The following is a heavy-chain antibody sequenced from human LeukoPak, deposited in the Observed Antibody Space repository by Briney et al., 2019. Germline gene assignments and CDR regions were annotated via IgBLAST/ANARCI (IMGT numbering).Heavy chain of an antibody. D-gene: IGHD3-3*01. CDR1: GFTFSSYW. CDR3: AKDQEWVLGY. CDR2: TNSDGSST. V-gene: IGHV3-74*01. J-gene: IGHJ4*02. Sequence: GGSLRLSCAASGFTFSSYWMHWVRQAPGKGLVWVSRTNSDGSSTSYADSVKGRFTISRDNAKNTLYLQMNSLRAEDTAVYYCAKDQEWVLGYWGQGTLVTVSS.